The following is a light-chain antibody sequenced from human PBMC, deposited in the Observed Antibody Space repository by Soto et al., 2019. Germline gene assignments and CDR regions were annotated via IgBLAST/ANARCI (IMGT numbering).Light chain of an antibody. Sequence: QSVLNQPASVSGSPGQSITIPCTGTSSDVGGYNYVSWYQHHPGKAPKLIIYDVSNRPSGVSIRFSGSKSDNTASLTISGLQPEDEADYHCSSYTTSNTRQIVFGTGTKVTVL. CDR2: DVS. V-gene: IGLV2-14*03. CDR3: SSYTTSNTRQIV. J-gene: IGLJ1*01. CDR1: SSDVGGYNY.